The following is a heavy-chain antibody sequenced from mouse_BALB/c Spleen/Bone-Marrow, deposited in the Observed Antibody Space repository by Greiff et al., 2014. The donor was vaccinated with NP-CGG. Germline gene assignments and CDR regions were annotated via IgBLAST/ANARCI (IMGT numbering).Heavy chain of an antibody. D-gene: IGHD4-1*01. CDR1: GFTFSSYT. J-gene: IGHJ3*01. Sequence: DVKLVESGGGLVQPGGSLKLSCAASGFTFSSYTMSWVRQTPEMRLEWVAYISNGGGSTYYPDTVKGRFTISRDNAKNTLYLQMSSLKSEDTAMYYCATGTFAYWGQGTLVTVSA. CDR2: ISNGGGST. CDR3: ATGTFAY. V-gene: IGHV5-12-2*01.